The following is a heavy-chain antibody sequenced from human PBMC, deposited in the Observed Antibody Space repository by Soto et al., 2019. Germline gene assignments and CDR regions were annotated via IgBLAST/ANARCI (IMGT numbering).Heavy chain of an antibody. CDR3: ARNKYTRSWQLYWYFEL. CDR1: GFTFNSYG. V-gene: IGHV3-30*03. Sequence: QEQLVESGGGVVQPGRSLRLSCAASGFTFNSYGMHWVRQAPGKGLEWVAVIASDGSYEYYADSVKGRFTISRDNSKNMLYLQMNSLRDEDTAVYYCARNKYTRSWQLYWYFELWGRGTLVTVSS. CDR2: IASDGSYE. D-gene: IGHD6-13*01. J-gene: IGHJ2*01.